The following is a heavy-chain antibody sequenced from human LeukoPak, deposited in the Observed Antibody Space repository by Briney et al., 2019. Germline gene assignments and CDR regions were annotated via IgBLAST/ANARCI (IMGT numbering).Heavy chain of an antibody. V-gene: IGHV3-48*01. J-gene: IGHJ4*02. Sequence: GGSLRLSCAASGFTFGSFSMSWVRQAPGMGLEWASYIGSSSSTIYYADSVKGRFTISRDNVKKSLYLQMNSLRAEDTAVYYCARVPVAGTGYWGQGTLVTVSS. CDR3: ARVPVAGTGY. CDR2: IGSSSSTI. D-gene: IGHD6-19*01. CDR1: GFTFGSFS.